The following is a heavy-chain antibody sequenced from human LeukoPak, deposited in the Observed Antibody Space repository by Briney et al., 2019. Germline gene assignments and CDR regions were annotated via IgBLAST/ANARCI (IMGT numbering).Heavy chain of an antibody. D-gene: IGHD6-19*01. CDR3: AKYAAVAGTPFDY. CDR2: ISGSGGSI. CDR1: GFTFSSYA. Sequence: GGSLRLSCAASGFTFSSYAMSWVRQAPGKGLEWVSAISGSGGSIYYADSVRGRFTISRDNSKNTLYLQMNSLRAEDTAVYYCAKYAAVAGTPFDYWGQGTLVTVSS. V-gene: IGHV3-23*01. J-gene: IGHJ4*02.